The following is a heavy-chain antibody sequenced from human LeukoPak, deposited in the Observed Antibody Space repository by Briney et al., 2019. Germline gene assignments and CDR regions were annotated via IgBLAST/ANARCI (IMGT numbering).Heavy chain of an antibody. Sequence: PGGSLRLSCVASEFVFSSYEMNWVRQAPGKGLERVSYITNSGGTIHYADSVKGRFTISRDNSRNLLYLQMNSLRAEDTAVYYCARFSHGWHFDYWGQGTLVTVST. J-gene: IGHJ4*02. D-gene: IGHD6-19*01. CDR2: ITNSGGTI. V-gene: IGHV3-48*03. CDR1: EFVFSSYE. CDR3: ARFSHGWHFDY.